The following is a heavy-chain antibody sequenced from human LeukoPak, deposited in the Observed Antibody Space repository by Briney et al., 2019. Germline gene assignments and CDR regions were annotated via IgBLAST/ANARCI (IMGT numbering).Heavy chain of an antibody. CDR3: AKDLIVGATGDVFDI. CDR2: ISSSGSYI. J-gene: IGHJ3*02. V-gene: IGHV3-21*01. CDR1: GFTFSSYS. Sequence: PGGSLRLSCAASGFTFSSYSMNWVRQAPGKGLEWVSSISSSGSYIYYADSVKGRFTISRDNARNSLYLQMNSLRAEDTAVYYCAKDLIVGATGDVFDIWGQGTMVTVSS. D-gene: IGHD1-26*01.